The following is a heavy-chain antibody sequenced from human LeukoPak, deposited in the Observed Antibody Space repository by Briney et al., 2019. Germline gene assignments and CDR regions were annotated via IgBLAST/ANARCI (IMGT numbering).Heavy chain of an antibody. Sequence: SETLSLTCTVSGGSISSSSYYWGWIRQPPGKGLEWIGSIYYSGSTYYNPSLKSRVTISVDTSKNQFSLKLSSVTAADTAVYYCARGEMATIPGVDYWGQGTLVTVSS. V-gene: IGHV4-39*07. D-gene: IGHD5-24*01. CDR1: GGSISSSSYY. CDR2: IYYSGST. CDR3: ARGEMATIPGVDY. J-gene: IGHJ4*02.